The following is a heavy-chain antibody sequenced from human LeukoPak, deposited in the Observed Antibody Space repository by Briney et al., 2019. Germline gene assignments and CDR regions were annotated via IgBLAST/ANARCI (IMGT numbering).Heavy chain of an antibody. V-gene: IGHV4-59*01. CDR2: IYHGGNT. D-gene: IGHD7-27*01. J-gene: IGHJ4*02. CDR3: ARDLGHFDY. CDR1: GGLIRTYY. Sequence: KPSETLSLTCTVSGGLIRTYYWSWIRQPPGKGLEWMGYIYHGGNTDYSPSLKSRVTISVDSSKNQFSLKLSSVAAADTAVYYCARDLGHFDYWGQGTLVTVSS.